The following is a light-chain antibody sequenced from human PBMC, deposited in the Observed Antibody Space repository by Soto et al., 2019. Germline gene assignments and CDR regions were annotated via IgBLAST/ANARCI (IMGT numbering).Light chain of an antibody. CDR3: QQYGSSSPRT. CDR1: QSVSSSY. CDR2: GAS. Sequence: IVLTQSPGTLSLSPGERATLSWRAIQSVSSSYLAWYQQKPGQAPRLLMYGASTRASDVPDMFSGSGSGADCTLSTSRLDLEDFAVYCCQQYGSSSPRTFGQGTKV. J-gene: IGKJ1*01. V-gene: IGKV3-20*01.